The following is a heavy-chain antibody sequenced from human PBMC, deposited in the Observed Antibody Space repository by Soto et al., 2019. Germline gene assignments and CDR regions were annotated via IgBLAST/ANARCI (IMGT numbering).Heavy chain of an antibody. D-gene: IGHD3-9*01. V-gene: IGHV4-59*01. Sequence: QVQLQESGPGLVKPSETLSLTCTVSGGSISSYYWSWIQQPPGKGLEWIGYIYYSGSTNYNPSLKSRVTISVDTSKNQFSLKLSSVTAADTAVYYCARTLTGYYAYYYYYGMDVWGQGTTVTVSS. CDR3: ARTLTGYYAYYYYYGMDV. J-gene: IGHJ6*02. CDR2: IYYSGST. CDR1: GGSISSYY.